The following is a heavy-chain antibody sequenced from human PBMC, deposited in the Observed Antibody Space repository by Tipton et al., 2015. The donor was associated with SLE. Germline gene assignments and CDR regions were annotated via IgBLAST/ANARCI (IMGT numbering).Heavy chain of an antibody. D-gene: IGHD3-3*01. CDR2: IYYSGST. CDR3: AREPRSGYHDY. J-gene: IGHJ4*02. V-gene: IGHV4-59*12. CDR1: GASISSYY. Sequence: LRLSCTVSGASISSYYWSWIRQPPGKGLEWIGYIYYSGSTIHNPSLNSRVTMSVDTSKNQFSLKLSPVTAADTAVYYCAREPRSGYHDYWGQGTLVIVSS.